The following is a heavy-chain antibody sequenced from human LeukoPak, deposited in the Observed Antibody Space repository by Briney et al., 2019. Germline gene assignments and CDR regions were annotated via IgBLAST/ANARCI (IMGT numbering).Heavy chain of an antibody. J-gene: IGHJ4*02. CDR2: ISWNSGSI. CDR1: GFTFDDYA. CDR3: ATGSGWYVGYFDY. Sequence: GGFLRLSCAASGFTFDDYAMHWVRQAPGKGLEWVSGISWNSGSIGYADSVKGRFTISRDNAKNSLYLQMNSLRAEDTALYYCATGSGWYVGYFDYWGQGTLVTVSS. V-gene: IGHV3-9*01. D-gene: IGHD6-19*01.